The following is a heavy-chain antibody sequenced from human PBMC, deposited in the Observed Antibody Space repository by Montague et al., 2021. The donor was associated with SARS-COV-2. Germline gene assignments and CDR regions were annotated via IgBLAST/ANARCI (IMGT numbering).Heavy chain of an antibody. J-gene: IGHJ6*02. CDR3: ARVRYYGSGTSLGMDV. D-gene: IGHD3-10*01. CDR2: IYHSCST. CDR1: GGSFSGYY. V-gene: IGHV4-34*01. Sequence: SETLSLTCAVSGGSFSGYYWCWIRQPPGTGLDWIGDIYHSCSTNYYHSLSRRVTISIGTSKNQHSLKLSSVSAADTAVYYCARVRYYGSGTSLGMDVWGQGTTVTVSS.